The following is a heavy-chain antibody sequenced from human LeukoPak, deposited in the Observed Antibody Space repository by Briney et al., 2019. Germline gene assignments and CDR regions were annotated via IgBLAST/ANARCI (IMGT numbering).Heavy chain of an antibody. CDR1: GFSFRSYF. CDR2: INSDGTYT. D-gene: IGHD2-21*02. CDR3: AITIDCRATTDCYSYFHH. Sequence: GGSLRLSCAASGFSFRSYFMHWVRQAPGKGLVWVSRINSDGTYTEYEDSVKGRFTISRDNAKDTLYLQVNSLRAEDTAVYYCAITIDCRATTDCYSYFHHWGQGTLVTVAS. J-gene: IGHJ1*01. V-gene: IGHV3-74*03.